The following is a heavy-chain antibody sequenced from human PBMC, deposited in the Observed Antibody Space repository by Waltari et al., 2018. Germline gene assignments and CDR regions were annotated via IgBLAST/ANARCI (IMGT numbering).Heavy chain of an antibody. J-gene: IGHJ4*02. CDR1: GFTFSTYA. CDR3: TNGGY. D-gene: IGHD3-16*01. CDR2: IYNGGSGT. Sequence: EVQLVESGGDLVQPGGSLRLVCAAFGFTFSTYAMSWVRQSPGKGLEWVSSIYNGGSGTYYADSVKGRFTISRDNSRNTLYLQMNSLSVEDTAVYYCTNGGYWGQGTLVTVSS. V-gene: IGHV3-23*03.